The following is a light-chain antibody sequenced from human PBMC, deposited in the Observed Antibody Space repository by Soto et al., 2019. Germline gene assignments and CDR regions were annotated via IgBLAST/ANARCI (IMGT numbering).Light chain of an antibody. CDR2: EVI. CDR3: CSYVGSNIFYV. V-gene: IGLV2-23*02. CDR1: NSDLGTYNL. Sequence: QSVLTQPASVSGSPGQSITISCTGTNSDLGTYNLVSWYQQHPGKAPKTIIYEVIKRPSGVSKRFSGSKSGNTASLTISGLQAEVEADYYCCSYVGSNIFYVFGTGTKVTVL. J-gene: IGLJ1*01.